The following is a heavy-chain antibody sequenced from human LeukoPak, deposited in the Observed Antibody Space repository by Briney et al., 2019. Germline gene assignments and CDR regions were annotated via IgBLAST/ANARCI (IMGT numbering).Heavy chain of an antibody. CDR2: ISVYNGNA. CDR1: GYTFTSYG. CDR3: ARGFYDNWFDP. J-gene: IGHJ5*02. D-gene: IGHD3-16*01. Sequence: ASVKVSCKASGYTFTSYGISWVRQAPGQGLEWMGWISVYNGNANYVEKLQGRVTMTTDTSTNTAYMELRSLRSDDTAVYYCARGFYDNWFDPWGQGTLVTVSS. V-gene: IGHV1-18*01.